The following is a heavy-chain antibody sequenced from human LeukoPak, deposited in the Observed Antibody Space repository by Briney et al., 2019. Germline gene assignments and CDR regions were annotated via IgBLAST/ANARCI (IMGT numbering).Heavy chain of an antibody. Sequence: GGSLRLSCAASGFTFSSYWMTWVRQAPGKGLEWVANIKQDGSEKYYVDSVKGRFTISRDNAKNSLYLQVNSLRAEDTAVYYCAKEGLNIATRDFFDSWGQGTLVTVSS. D-gene: IGHD6-6*01. CDR3: AKEGLNIATRDFFDS. J-gene: IGHJ4*02. CDR1: GFTFSSYW. V-gene: IGHV3-7*03. CDR2: IKQDGSEK.